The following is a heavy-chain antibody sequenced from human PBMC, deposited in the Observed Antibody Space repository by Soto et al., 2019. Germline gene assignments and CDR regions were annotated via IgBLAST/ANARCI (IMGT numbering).Heavy chain of an antibody. CDR2: INGDGRST. J-gene: IGHJ4*02. CDR3: TTALTTVTTLGY. Sequence: GGSLRLSCAASGFTFSTYWMHWVRQAPGKGLVWVSRINGDGRSTSYADSVKGRFTISRDNAKNTLYLQMNSLKTDDTAVYYCTTALTTVTTLGYWGQGTLVTVSS. D-gene: IGHD4-17*01. CDR1: GFTFSTYW. V-gene: IGHV3-74*01.